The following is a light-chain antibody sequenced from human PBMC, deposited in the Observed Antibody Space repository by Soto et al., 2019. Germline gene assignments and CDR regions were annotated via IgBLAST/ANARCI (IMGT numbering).Light chain of an antibody. V-gene: IGKV1-39*01. CDR3: QQSYSTPRT. Sequence: DIQMTQSPSSLSASVGDRVTITCRASQSISSYLNWYQQKPGKGPRLLMFAGSSLQSGVPSRFSGSGSGTDFTLTISSLQPEDFATYYCQQSYSTPRTFGQGTKVDIK. J-gene: IGKJ1*01. CDR2: AGS. CDR1: QSISSY.